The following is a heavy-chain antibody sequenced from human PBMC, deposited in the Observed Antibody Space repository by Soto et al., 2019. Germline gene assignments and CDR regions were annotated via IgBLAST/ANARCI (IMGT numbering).Heavy chain of an antibody. Sequence: ASVKVSCKASGFTFTGHYIHWVRQAPGQGLEWMGWINPNSGGTSYAQKFQGRVTMTRDTSITTAYMELSRLSSDDTAVYYCAKNGSFFRPSLGYFDCWGQGTLVTVSS. V-gene: IGHV1-2*02. CDR1: GFTFTGHY. CDR2: INPNSGGT. J-gene: IGHJ4*02. D-gene: IGHD1-1*01. CDR3: AKNGSFFRPSLGYFDC.